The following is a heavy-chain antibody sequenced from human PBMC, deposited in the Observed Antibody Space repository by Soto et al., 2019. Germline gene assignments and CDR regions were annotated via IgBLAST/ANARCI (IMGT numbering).Heavy chain of an antibody. CDR3: AHPRGYGVFDAYDI. Sequence: GGSLRLSCAASGFTFSTYAMSWVRQAPGKGLEWVSAISNSGVSTYYTDSVKGRFTISRDNSINRLYMHMNSLRTEDTAVYYCAHPRGYGVFDAYDIWGQGTMVTVSS. V-gene: IGHV3-23*01. CDR1: GFTFSTYA. CDR2: ISNSGVST. D-gene: IGHD4-17*01. J-gene: IGHJ3*02.